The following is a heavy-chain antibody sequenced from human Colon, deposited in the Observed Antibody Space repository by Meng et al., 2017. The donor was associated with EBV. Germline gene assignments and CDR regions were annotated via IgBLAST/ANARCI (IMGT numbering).Heavy chain of an antibody. CDR1: GGSISSSHW. V-gene: IGHV4-4*03. CDR2: VYHTGST. CDR3: ARVWQSLTAFFDS. Sequence: QWQLQSAGPGLVKPPGPRSLTCPVSGGSISSSHWWTWVRQPPGKGLEWIGEVYHTGSTKYNPSLKSRLTISVDKSKNQFSLNLTSVTAADTAVYYCARVWQSLTAFFDSWGQGTLVTVSS. J-gene: IGHJ4*02. D-gene: IGHD2-21*01.